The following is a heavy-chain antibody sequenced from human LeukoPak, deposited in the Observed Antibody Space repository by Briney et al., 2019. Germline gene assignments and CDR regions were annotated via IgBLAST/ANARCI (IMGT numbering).Heavy chain of an antibody. D-gene: IGHD1-26*01. V-gene: IGHV3-15*01. CDR2: IKTKIDGGTT. CDR3: TAYHSGSCCY. CDR1: GFTFSDAW. J-gene: IGHJ4*02. Sequence: GGSLRLSCAASGFTFSDAWMSWVRQAPGKGLEWVGRIKTKIDGGTTDYAAPVKGRFTISRDDSKKTQYLQMNSLETEDTAVYYCTAYHSGSCCYWGQGTVVTVS.